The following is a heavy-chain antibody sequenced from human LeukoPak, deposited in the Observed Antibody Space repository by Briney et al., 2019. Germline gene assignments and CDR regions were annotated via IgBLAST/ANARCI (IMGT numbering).Heavy chain of an antibody. CDR2: TRGNGET. CDR3: AKASWVSSTDAVR. J-gene: IGHJ4*02. V-gene: IGHV3-23*01. D-gene: IGHD3-16*01. CDR1: GLSFSSFA. Sequence: GGSLRLSCAAPGLSFSSFAMSWVRQGPARGLEWVSSTRGNGETFYADSVKGRFTLSSDSSRNTVYFQLNNLRVEDTAMYYCAKASWVSSTDAVRWGQGTLVTVSS.